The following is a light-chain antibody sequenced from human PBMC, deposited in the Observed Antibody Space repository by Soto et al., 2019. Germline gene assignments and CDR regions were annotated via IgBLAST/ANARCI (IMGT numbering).Light chain of an antibody. CDR1: QSVRND. CDR2: SAS. J-gene: IGKJ4*01. CDR3: QQRTNWPPT. Sequence: EIVLTQSPATLSLSPGERATRSCRASQSVRNDLVWYHQKPGQAPRVLIYSASNRATGIPARFSGSGSGTDFTLTISSLEPEDFAVYYCQQRTNWPPTFGGGTEVEMK. V-gene: IGKV3-11*01.